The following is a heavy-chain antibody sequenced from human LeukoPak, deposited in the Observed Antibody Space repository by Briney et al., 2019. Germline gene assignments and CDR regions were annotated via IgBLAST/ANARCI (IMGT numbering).Heavy chain of an antibody. CDR1: AFTFGDYA. Sequence: PGGSLRLACTTSAFTFGDYAMSWVRQAPGKGLEWVSFIRRKAHGGTTEYAASVKGRFSSSRDDSKSIAYLQMNGLKTEDTAVYFCTRVTYYYDNSGYFHFDSWGQGSLVTVSS. CDR3: TRVTYYYDNSGYFHFDS. CDR2: IRRKAHGGTT. V-gene: IGHV3-49*04. J-gene: IGHJ4*02. D-gene: IGHD3-22*01.